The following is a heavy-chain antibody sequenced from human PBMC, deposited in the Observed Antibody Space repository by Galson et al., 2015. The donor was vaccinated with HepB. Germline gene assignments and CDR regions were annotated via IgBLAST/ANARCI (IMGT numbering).Heavy chain of an antibody. CDR2: ISGSGGST. CDR3: AKDLVGRSGLPVDY. D-gene: IGHD6-19*01. J-gene: IGHJ4*02. CDR1: GFTFSSYA. Sequence: SLRLSCAASGFTFSSYAMSWVRQAPGKGLEWVSAISGSGGSTYYADSVKGRFTISRDNSKNTLYLQMNSLRAEDTAVYYCAKDLVGRSGLPVDYWGQGTLVTVSS. V-gene: IGHV3-23*01.